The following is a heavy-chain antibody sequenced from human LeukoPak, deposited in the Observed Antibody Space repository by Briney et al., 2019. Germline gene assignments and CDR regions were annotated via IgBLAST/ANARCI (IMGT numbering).Heavy chain of an antibody. CDR1: GFTFSSYG. CDR2: ISYDGSNK. CDR3: AKARLKYCSGGSCYPASYYYGMDV. V-gene: IGHV3-30*18. Sequence: PGGSLRLSCAASGFTFSSYGMHWVRQAPGKGLEWVAVISYDGSNKYYADSVKGRFTISRDNSKNTLYLQMNSLRAEDTAVYYCAKARLKYCSGGSCYPASYYYGMDVWGQGTTVTVSS. D-gene: IGHD2-15*01. J-gene: IGHJ6*02.